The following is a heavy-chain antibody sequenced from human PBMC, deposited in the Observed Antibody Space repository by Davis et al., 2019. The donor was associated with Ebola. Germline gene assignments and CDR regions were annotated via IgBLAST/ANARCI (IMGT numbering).Heavy chain of an antibody. J-gene: IGHJ3*02. D-gene: IGHD5-12*01. V-gene: IGHV3-48*04. CDR1: GFTFSSYS. CDR3: ARSRKVATILWSNDAFDI. CDR2: ISSSGSTI. Sequence: GESLKISCAASGFTFSSYSMNWVRQAPGKGLEWVSYISSSGSTIYYADSVKGRFTISRDNAKNSLYLQMNSLRAEDTAVYYCARSRKVATILWSNDAFDIWGQGTMVTVSS.